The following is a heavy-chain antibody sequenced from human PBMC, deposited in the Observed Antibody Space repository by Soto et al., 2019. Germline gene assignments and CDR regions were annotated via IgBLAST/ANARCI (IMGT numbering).Heavy chain of an antibody. V-gene: IGHV4-30-4*01. CDR1: GGSISSGDYY. J-gene: IGHJ4*02. CDR2: MHYRAIH. Sequence: QVQLQESGPGLVKPSQTLSLTCNVSGGSISSGDYYWSGLRQSPGKGLEWIGYMHYRAIHYYNPSLKRRVSISVDTSTNLFSVTMASLTAADTAVYFCSRAVGIRYHYFDSWGQGPLVTVSS. D-gene: IGHD2-2*01. CDR3: SRAVGIRYHYFDS.